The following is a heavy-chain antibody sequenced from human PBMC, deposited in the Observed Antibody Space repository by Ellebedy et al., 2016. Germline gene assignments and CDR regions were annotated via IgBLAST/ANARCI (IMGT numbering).Heavy chain of an antibody. V-gene: IGHV2-26*04. CDR2: IFSNDEK. CDR3: AWIMVRGPGDV. Sequence: SGPTLVXPTATLTLTCTVSGFSLNNARMGVSWIRQPPGKALEWLAHIFSNDEKSYSTSLKSWLTTSEDTSKSQVVLTMTNMDPVDTATYYCAWIMVRGPGDVWGKGTTVTVSS. CDR1: GFSLNNARMG. J-gene: IGHJ6*04. D-gene: IGHD3-10*01.